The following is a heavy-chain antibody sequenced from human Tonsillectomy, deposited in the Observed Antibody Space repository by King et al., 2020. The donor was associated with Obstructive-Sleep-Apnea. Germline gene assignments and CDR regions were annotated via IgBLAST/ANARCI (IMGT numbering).Heavy chain of an antibody. D-gene: IGHD3-16*01. J-gene: IGHJ4*02. CDR3: ARVGPSQTDY. CDR1: GYSISSDYY. Sequence: QLQESGPGLVKPSETLSLTCTVSGYSISSDYYWGWIRQPPGKGLEWIATIYHIGSTYYNPSLKSRVTISVDTSKTQFSLRLRSVTAADTAVYYCARVGPSQTDYWGQGTLVTVSS. V-gene: IGHV4-38-2*02. CDR2: IYHIGST.